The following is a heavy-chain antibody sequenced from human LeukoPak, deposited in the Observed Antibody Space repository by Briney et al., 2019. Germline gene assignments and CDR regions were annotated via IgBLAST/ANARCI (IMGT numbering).Heavy chain of an antibody. D-gene: IGHD3-10*01. CDR1: RFTLDSQD. Sequence: GGSLRLSCVTSRFTLDSQDMSWVRQAPGKGREWVSALSGGGPKTFYADSVRGRFTISQDSSKRTLYLQMNSLRVEDTAVYYWARVPRSGHRVWGQGILVTVSS. J-gene: IGHJ4*02. V-gene: IGHV3-23*01. CDR3: ARVPRSGHRV. CDR2: LSGGGPKT.